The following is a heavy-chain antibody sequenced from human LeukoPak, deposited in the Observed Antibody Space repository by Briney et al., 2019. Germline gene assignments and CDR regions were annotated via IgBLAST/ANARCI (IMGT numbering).Heavy chain of an antibody. CDR2: IGPDGSQK. CDR1: GFTFSSYW. V-gene: IGHV3-7*01. D-gene: IGHD2-15*01. Sequence: GGSLRLSCTASGFTFSSYWMTWVRQAPGKGLEWVANIGPDGSQKFYLDSVKGRFTVSRDNAKNSLYLEMNRLRVEDTAVYYCATYCTGGSCRSGPDNSRFIFDYWGQGTLVTVSS. CDR3: ATYCTGGSCRSGPDNSRFIFDY. J-gene: IGHJ4*02.